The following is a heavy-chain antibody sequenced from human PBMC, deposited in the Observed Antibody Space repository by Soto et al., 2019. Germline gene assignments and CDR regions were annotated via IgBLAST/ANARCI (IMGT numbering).Heavy chain of an antibody. CDR2: ISGGGGST. CDR3: AKIFRYSGSYTRY. V-gene: IGHV3-23*01. D-gene: IGHD1-26*01. J-gene: IGHJ4*02. CDR1: GFTFSSYD. Sequence: EVQLLESGGGLVQPGGSLRLSCAASGFTFSSYDMSWVRQAPGKGLEWVSAISGGGGSTYYADSVKGRFTISRDNSKNTLYLQMNSLRAEDTAVYYCAKIFRYSGSYTRYWGQGTLVTVSS.